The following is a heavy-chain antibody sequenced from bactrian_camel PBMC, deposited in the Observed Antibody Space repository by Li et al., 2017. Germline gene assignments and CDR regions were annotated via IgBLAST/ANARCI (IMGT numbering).Heavy chain of an antibody. CDR3: AARGPYCYTKPSVRDFTY. V-gene: IGHV3S40*01. D-gene: IGHD2*01. J-gene: IGHJ6*01. Sequence: VQLVESGGGSAQAGGSLRLSCAARTGTFRSACMGWIRQVSGKEREGVARIATGSGNTYYADSVKGRFTISQDNAKNTVYLQMNSLKPEDTAMYYCAARGPYCYTKPSVRDFTYWGQGTQVTVS. CDR2: IATGSGNT. CDR1: TGTFRSAC.